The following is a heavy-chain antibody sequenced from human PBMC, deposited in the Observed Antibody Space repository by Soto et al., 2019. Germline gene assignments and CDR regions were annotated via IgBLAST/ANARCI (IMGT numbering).Heavy chain of an antibody. CDR1: GYTFTGYY. Sequence: ASVKVSCKASGYTFTGYYMHWVRQAPGQGLEWMGWINPNSGGTSYVQKFQGRVTMTRDTSISTAYMELSRLRSDDTAVYYCARGYSSARAPFEPWGQGTLVTVS. J-gene: IGHJ5*02. CDR3: ARGYSSARAPFEP. D-gene: IGHD6-19*01. V-gene: IGHV1-2*02. CDR2: INPNSGGT.